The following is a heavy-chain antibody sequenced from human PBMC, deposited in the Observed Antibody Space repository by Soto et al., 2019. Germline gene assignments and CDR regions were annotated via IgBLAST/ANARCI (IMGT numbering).Heavy chain of an antibody. CDR2: ISSNSAYI. D-gene: IGHD6-13*01. J-gene: IGHJ5*02. CDR1: GSTFRSFT. CDR3: TRDASRDSSARGWFDP. Sequence: GWSLRLSCAASGSTFRSFTMNWVRQAPGKGLEWVSTISSNSAYIYYTDALRGRFTISRDNAKNSLHLQMNSLRAEDTAVYYCTRDASRDSSARGWFDPWGPGTLVTVSS. V-gene: IGHV3-21*01.